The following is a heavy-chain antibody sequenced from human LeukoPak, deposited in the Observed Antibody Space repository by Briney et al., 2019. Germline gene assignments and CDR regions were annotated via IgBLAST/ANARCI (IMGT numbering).Heavy chain of an antibody. CDR3: ARGGYSSSWYAFDP. Sequence: PSQTLSLTCAVSGGSISSGGYSWSWIRQPPGKGLEWIGYIYYSGSTYYNPSLKSRVTISVDTSKNQFSLKLSSVTAADTAVYYCARGGYSSSWYAFDPWGQGTLVTVSS. D-gene: IGHD6-13*01. CDR2: IYYSGST. V-gene: IGHV4-30-4*07. CDR1: GGSISSGGYS. J-gene: IGHJ5*02.